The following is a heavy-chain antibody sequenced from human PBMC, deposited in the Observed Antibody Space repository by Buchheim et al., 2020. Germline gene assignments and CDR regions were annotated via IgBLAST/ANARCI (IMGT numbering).Heavy chain of an antibody. CDR3: ARDLAASGFDAVDL. CDR1: GFTFSSYW. CDR2: INSDGSST. V-gene: IGHV3-74*01. D-gene: IGHD6-13*01. J-gene: IGHJ3*01. Sequence: EVQLVESGGGLVQPGGSLRLSCAASGFTFSSYWMHWVRQAPGKGLVWVSRINSDGSSTRNADSVKGRFTISRDNAKSTLHLHMKSLRAEDTAVYYCARDLAASGFDAVDLWGQGT.